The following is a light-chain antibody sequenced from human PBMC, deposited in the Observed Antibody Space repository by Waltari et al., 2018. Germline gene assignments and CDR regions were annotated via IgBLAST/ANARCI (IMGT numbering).Light chain of an antibody. CDR2: WAS. J-gene: IGKJ2*01. CDR3: QQYYSTPPT. CDR1: QNLCYGPNNKNY. V-gene: IGKV4-1*01. Sequence: DVVMTQSPDSLAVFLGERATINCKSSQNLCYGPNNKNYFGWYQQKPGQPPKLLIYWASTRESGVPDRFSGSGSGTDFTLTISSLQAEDVAVYYCQQYYSTPPTFGQGTKLEIK.